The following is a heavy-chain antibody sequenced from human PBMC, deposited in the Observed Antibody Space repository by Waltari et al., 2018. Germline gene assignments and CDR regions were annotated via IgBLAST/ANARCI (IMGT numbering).Heavy chain of an antibody. CDR1: GGSISGSSYY. V-gene: IGHV4-39*01. CDR3: ARHEVRSGRYFDL. D-gene: IGHD6-25*01. Sequence: QLQLQESGPGLVKPSETLSLTCTVSGGSISGSSYYWGWIRQPPGKGLEWIGSIYYSGSTYYNPSLKSRVTISVDTSKNQFSLKLSSVTAADTAVYYCARHEVRSGRYFDLWGRGTLVTVSS. J-gene: IGHJ2*01. CDR2: IYYSGST.